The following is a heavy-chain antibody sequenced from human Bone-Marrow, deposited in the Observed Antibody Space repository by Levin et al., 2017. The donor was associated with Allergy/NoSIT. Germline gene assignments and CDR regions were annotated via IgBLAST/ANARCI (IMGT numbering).Heavy chain of an antibody. CDR2: ISPASDYI. CDR1: GFSFSTYH. V-gene: IGHV3-21*01. Sequence: GGSLRLSCAASGFSFSTYHMEWVRQAPGKGLEWVSSISPASDYIYYAGSVQGRFTISRDNARNSLYLQMNSLRAEDTAVYYCATLAGSGYGRYYFDYWGQGILVTVSS. J-gene: IGHJ4*02. D-gene: IGHD6-25*01. CDR3: ATLAGSGYGRYYFDY.